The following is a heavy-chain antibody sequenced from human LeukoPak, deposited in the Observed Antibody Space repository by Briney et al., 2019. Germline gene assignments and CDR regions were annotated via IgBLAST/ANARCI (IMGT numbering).Heavy chain of an antibody. V-gene: IGHV4-31*03. CDR3: ARGSSYLDLGY. CDR2: IYYSRST. CDR1: GGSVSNGGYY. D-gene: IGHD6-6*01. J-gene: IGHJ4*02. Sequence: SQTLSLTCTVSGGSVSNGGYYWSWIPQHPGKGGEWIGYIYYSRSTYYNPSLKIRVTISLDKSKNQFSPKLRSVTPADTAVYYCARGSSYLDLGYWGKGPLVTVSS.